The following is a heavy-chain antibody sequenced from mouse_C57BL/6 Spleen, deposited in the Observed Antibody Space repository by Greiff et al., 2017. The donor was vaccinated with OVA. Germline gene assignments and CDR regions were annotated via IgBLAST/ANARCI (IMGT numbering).Heavy chain of an antibody. CDR3: TRDYGSSYEGY. CDR2: IDPETGGT. Sequence: QVQLKESGAELVRPGASVTLSCKASGYTFTDYEMHWVKQTPVHGLEWIGAIDPETGGTAYNQKFKGKAILTADKSSSTAYMELRSLTSEDSAVYYCTRDYGSSYEGYWGQGTTLTVSS. CDR1: GYTFTDYE. J-gene: IGHJ2*01. V-gene: IGHV1-15*01. D-gene: IGHD1-1*01.